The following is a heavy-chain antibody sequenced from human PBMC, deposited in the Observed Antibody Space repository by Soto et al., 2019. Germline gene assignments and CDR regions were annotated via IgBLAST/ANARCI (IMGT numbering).Heavy chain of an antibody. CDR1: GGSISSGDYY. CDR2: IYYSGNT. J-gene: IGHJ4*02. Sequence: SETLSLTCTVSGGSISSGDYYWSWIRQPPGKGLEWIGYIYYSGNTNYNPSLKSRVTISADTSKNEFSLRLRSVTTADTAVYYCARGQFNILTGYYIDFWGQGTLVTVSS. D-gene: IGHD3-9*01. V-gene: IGHV4-61*08. CDR3: ARGQFNILTGYYIDF.